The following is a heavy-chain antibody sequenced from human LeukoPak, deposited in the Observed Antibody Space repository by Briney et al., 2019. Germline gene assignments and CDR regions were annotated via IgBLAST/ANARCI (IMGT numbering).Heavy chain of an antibody. CDR3: ARVGAVVL. CDR1: GYTFTGYY. D-gene: IGHD5-18*01. Sequence: ASVKVSCKASGYTFTGYYMHWVRQAPGQGLEWMGWINPNSGGTNYAQKFQGRVTMTRDKSTSTAYMDLSSLKSDDTAVYYCARVGAVVLWGQGTLVTVSS. J-gene: IGHJ4*02. V-gene: IGHV1-2*02. CDR2: INPNSGGT.